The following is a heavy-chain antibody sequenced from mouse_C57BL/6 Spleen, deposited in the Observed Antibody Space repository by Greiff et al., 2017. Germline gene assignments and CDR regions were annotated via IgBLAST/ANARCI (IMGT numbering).Heavy chain of an antibody. Sequence: VQLQESGAELVRPGASVTLSCKASGYTFTDYEMHWVKQTPVHGLEWIGAIDPETGGTAYNQKFKGKAILTADKSSSPAYMELRSLTSEDSAVYYCTSAEGAYWGQGTLVTVSA. J-gene: IGHJ3*01. CDR1: GYTFTDYE. CDR3: TSAEGAY. V-gene: IGHV1-15*01. CDR2: IDPETGGT.